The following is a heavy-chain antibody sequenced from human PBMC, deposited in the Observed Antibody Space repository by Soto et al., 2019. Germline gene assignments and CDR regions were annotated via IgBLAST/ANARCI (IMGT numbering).Heavy chain of an antibody. D-gene: IGHD5-18*01. Sequence: QVQLVESGGGVVQPGRSLRLSCAASGFTFSNYGMHWVRQAPGKGLEWVAVISYDGSNKYYADSVKGRFTISRDNSKNTMYLQMISLRAEDTAVYYCAKEMGYSYGDYYYYGMDVWGQGTTVTVSS. CDR2: ISYDGSNK. V-gene: IGHV3-30*18. J-gene: IGHJ6*02. CDR3: AKEMGYSYGDYYYYGMDV. CDR1: GFTFSNYG.